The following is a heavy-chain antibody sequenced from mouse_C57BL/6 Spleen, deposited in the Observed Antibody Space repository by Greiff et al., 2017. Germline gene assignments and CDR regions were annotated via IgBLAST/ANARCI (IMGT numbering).Heavy chain of an antibody. V-gene: IGHV1-5*01. D-gene: IGHD1-1*01. CDR2: INPGNSDT. Sequence: VQLQQSGTVLARPGASVKMSCKTSGYTFTSYCMHWVKQRPGQGLEWIGAINPGNSDTSYNQKFKGKAKLTAVTSASTAYIELSSLTNEDSAVYYCTRSIATVVGNGIDYWGQGTSVTVSS. CDR1: GYTFTSYC. CDR3: TRSIATVVGNGIDY. J-gene: IGHJ4*01.